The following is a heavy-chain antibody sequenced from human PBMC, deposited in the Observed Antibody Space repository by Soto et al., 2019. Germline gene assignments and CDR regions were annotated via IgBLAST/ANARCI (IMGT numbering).Heavy chain of an antibody. Sequence: QVQLQESGPGMVKPSQTLSLTCTVSGGSISSGGYYWSWIRQHPGKGLEWIGYIYYSGSTYYNPSLKSRVTISGDTSKNQCALKLSSVTAADTAVYYCASSYSSSHFDYCGQGTLVTVSS. D-gene: IGHD6-13*01. CDR1: GGSISSGGYY. CDR2: IYYSGST. J-gene: IGHJ4*02. V-gene: IGHV4-31*03. CDR3: ASSYSSSHFDY.